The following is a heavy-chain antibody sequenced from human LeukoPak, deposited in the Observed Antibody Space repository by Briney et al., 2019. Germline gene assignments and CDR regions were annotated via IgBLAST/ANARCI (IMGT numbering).Heavy chain of an antibody. CDR3: ARDPFLAAAGMGDNYYYYYYMDV. CDR1: GFTFSSYT. D-gene: IGHD6-13*01. V-gene: IGHV3-20*04. J-gene: IGHJ6*03. CDR2: INWNGGST. Sequence: GGSLRLSCAASGFTFSSYTMTWVRQAPGKGLEWVSGINWNGGSTGYADSVKGRFTIPRDNAKNPLYLQMNSLRAEDTALYYCARDPFLAAAGMGDNYYYYYYMDVWGKGTTVTVSS.